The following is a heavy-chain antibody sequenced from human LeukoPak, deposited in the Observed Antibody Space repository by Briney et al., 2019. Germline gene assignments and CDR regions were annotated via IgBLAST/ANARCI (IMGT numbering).Heavy chain of an antibody. CDR2: IHHSGNT. J-gene: IGHJ4*02. D-gene: IGHD2-21*02. CDR3: ARAVYCGGDCWYYFDS. V-gene: IGHV4-59*13. Sequence: TSETLSLTCTVSGGSISSYYWSWIRQPPGKALEWIAYIHHSGNTVYSPSLKSRVTISLDTSKNQLSLKLSSVTAADTAIYYCARAVYCGGDCWYYFDSWGQGILVTVSS. CDR1: GGSISSYY.